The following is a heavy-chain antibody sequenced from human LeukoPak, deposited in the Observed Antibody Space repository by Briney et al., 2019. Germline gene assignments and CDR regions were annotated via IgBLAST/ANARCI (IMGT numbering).Heavy chain of an antibody. CDR2: IFHSGST. D-gene: IGHD3-9*01. Sequence: SETLSLTCTVSDDSISSYYWSWIRQPPGKGLEWIGYIFHSGSTNYSPSLNSRVSISLDTSKNQFSLRLTSVTAADTAVYYCAREHYDILTGLYIDAFDIWGPGTRVTVSS. CDR1: DDSISSYY. CDR3: AREHYDILTGLYIDAFDI. J-gene: IGHJ3*02. V-gene: IGHV4-59*12.